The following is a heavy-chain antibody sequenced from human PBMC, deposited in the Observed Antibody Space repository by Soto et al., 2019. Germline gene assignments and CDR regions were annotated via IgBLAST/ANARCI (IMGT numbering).Heavy chain of an antibody. D-gene: IGHD1-26*01. Sequence: QVQLQESGPGLVKPSQTLSLTCTVSGGSISSGDYKWSWIRQPPGKGLEGIGYIYYSGYNYNNPSLKGRVTMSVYPSKILFSLKLSSVTAADTAVYYCARSDSYVPFEYWGQGTLVTVSS. CDR3: ARSDSYVPFEY. J-gene: IGHJ4*02. CDR1: GGSISSGDYK. V-gene: IGHV4-30-4*01. CDR2: IYYSGYN.